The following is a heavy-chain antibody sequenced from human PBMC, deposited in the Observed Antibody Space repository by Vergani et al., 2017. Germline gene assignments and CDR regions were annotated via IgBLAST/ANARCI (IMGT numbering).Heavy chain of an antibody. CDR2: IWYDGSNK. D-gene: IGHD3-10*01. CDR1: GFTFSSYG. CDR3: ARQGPTYYYGSGSYNPDY. J-gene: IGHJ4*02. V-gene: IGHV3-33*01. Sequence: QVQLVESGGGVVQPGRSLRLSCAASGFTFSSYGMHWVRQAPGKGLEWVAVIWYDGSNKYYADSVKGRFTISRDKSKNTLYLQMNSLRAEDTAVYYCARQGPTYYYGSGSYNPDYWGQGTLVTVSS.